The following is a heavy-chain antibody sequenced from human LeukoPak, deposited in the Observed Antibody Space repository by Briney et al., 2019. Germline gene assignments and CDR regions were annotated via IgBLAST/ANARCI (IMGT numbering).Heavy chain of an antibody. D-gene: IGHD3-22*01. J-gene: IGHJ4*02. CDR1: GFTFSSYS. Sequence: GGSLRLSCAASGFTFSSYSMNWVRQAPGKGLEWVSSISSSSSYIYYADSVKGRFTISRDNAKNSLYLQMSSLRAEDTAVYYCARAPMIVHYYFDYWGQGTLVTVSS. CDR3: ARAPMIVHYYFDY. V-gene: IGHV3-21*01. CDR2: ISSSSSYI.